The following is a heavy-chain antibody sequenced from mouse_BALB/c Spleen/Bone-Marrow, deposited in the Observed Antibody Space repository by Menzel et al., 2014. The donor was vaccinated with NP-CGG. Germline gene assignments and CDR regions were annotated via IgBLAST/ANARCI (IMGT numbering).Heavy chain of an antibody. Sequence: VQLKESGGVLVQPGGSLKLSCAASGFTFSSYDMPWVRQTPDKRLELVATINTNGGTTYYPDSVKGRFTISRDNAKSTLYLQMSSLKSADTAIYYCARNRYDWFAYWGQGTLVTVSA. V-gene: IGHV5-6-3*01. CDR1: GFTFSSYD. CDR3: ARNRYDWFAY. CDR2: INTNGGTT. J-gene: IGHJ3*01. D-gene: IGHD2-14*01.